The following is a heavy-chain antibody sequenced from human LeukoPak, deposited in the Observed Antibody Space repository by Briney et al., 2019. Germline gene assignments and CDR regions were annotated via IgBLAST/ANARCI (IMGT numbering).Heavy chain of an antibody. Sequence: SETLSLTCSVSGDSVSSYDWHWIRHPAGKGLEWIGRIYSSGSANYNPSLKSRITMSIDTSKNQFSLIMRSVTAADTAVYFYGRGLMDEGAAWGQGTLVTVSS. D-gene: IGHD2-8*01. CDR1: GDSVSSYD. V-gene: IGHV4-4*07. J-gene: IGHJ4*02. CDR2: IYSSGSA. CDR3: GRGLMDEGAA.